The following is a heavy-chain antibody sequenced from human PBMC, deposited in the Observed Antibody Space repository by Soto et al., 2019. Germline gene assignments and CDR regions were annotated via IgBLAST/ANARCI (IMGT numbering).Heavy chain of an antibody. D-gene: IGHD2-2*01. Sequence: QLQLQESGPGLVKPSETLSLTCTVSGGSISSSSYYWGWMRQPPGKGLEWIGSIYYSGSTYYNPSLKSRVTISVDTSKNQFSLKLSSVTAADTAVYYCARRVGTDAFDIWGQGTMVTVSS. CDR3: ARRVGTDAFDI. CDR1: GGSISSSSYY. J-gene: IGHJ3*02. CDR2: IYYSGST. V-gene: IGHV4-39*01.